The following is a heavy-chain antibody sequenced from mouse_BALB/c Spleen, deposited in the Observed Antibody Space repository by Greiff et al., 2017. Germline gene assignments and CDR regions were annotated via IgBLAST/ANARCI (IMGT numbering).Heavy chain of an antibody. V-gene: IGHV5-12-2*01. CDR1: GFTFSSYT. CDR2: ISNGGGST. CDR3: ARHEGGMDY. Sequence: DVKLVESGGGLVQPGGSLKLSCAASGFTFSSYTMSWVRQTPEKRLEWVAYISNGGGSTYYPDTVKGRFTISRDNAKNTLYLQMSSLKSEDTAMYYCARHEGGMDYWGQGTSVTVSS. J-gene: IGHJ4*01.